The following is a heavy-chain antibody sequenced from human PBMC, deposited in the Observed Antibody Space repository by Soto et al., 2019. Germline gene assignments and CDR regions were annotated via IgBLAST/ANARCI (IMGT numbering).Heavy chain of an antibody. CDR1: GYTFTSYD. Sequence: ASVKVSCKASGYTFTSYDINWVLQSTLQGLEWMGWMNPNSGNTGYAQKFQGRVTMTRNTSISTAYMELSSLRSEDTAVYYCARGPPYYYGSGSLRDWFDPWGQGTLVTVSS. CDR2: MNPNSGNT. CDR3: ARGPPYYYGSGSLRDWFDP. D-gene: IGHD3-10*01. V-gene: IGHV1-8*01. J-gene: IGHJ5*02.